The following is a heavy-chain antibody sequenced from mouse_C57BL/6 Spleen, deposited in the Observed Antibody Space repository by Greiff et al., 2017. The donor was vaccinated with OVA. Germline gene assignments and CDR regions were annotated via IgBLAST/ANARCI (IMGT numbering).Heavy chain of an antibody. Sequence: EVQLVESGPGLVKPSQSLSLTCSVTGYSITSGYYWNWIRQFPGNKLEWMGYISYDGSNNYNPSLKNRTSITRDTSKNQFFLKLNSVTTEDTATYYGAREGYYYGSRGTGFDDGGKGTTLTVSS. V-gene: IGHV3-6*01. D-gene: IGHD1-1*01. J-gene: IGHJ2*01. CDR2: ISYDGSN. CDR3: AREGYYYGSRGTGFDD. CDR1: GYSITSGYY.